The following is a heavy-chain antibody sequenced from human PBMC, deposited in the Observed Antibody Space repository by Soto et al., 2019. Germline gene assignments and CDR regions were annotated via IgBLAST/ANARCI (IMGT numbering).Heavy chain of an antibody. V-gene: IGHV1-2*04. D-gene: IGHD3-22*01. CDR2: INPNSGGT. J-gene: IGHJ6*02. CDR1: GYTFTGYY. CDR3: AISHYYDSSGSYYYGMDV. Sequence: ASVKVSCKASGYTFTGYYMHWVRQAPGQGLEWMGWINPNSGGTNYAQKFQGWVTMTRDTSISTAYMEPSRLRSDDTAVYYCAISHYYDSSGSYYYGMDVWGQGTTVTVSS.